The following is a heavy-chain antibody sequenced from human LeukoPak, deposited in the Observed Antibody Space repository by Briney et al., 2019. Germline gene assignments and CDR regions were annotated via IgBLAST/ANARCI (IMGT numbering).Heavy chain of an antibody. V-gene: IGHV4-59*08. Sequence: SETLSLTCTVSGGSISSYYWSWIRQPPGKGLEGIGYIYYSGSTNYNPSLKSRVTISVDTSKNQSSLKLSSVTAADTAVYYCASMTMVRYQRLYFDYWGQGTLVTVSS. J-gene: IGHJ4*02. D-gene: IGHD3-10*01. CDR2: IYYSGST. CDR1: GGSISSYY. CDR3: ASMTMVRYQRLYFDY.